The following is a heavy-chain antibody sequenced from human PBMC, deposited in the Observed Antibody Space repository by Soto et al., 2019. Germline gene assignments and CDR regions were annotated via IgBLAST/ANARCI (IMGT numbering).Heavy chain of an antibody. Sequence: QVQLVQSGAEVKKPGASVKVSCKASGSTFTSYGISWVRQAPGQGLEWMGWISAYNGNTNYAQKLQGRVTMTTDTSTSTAYRELRSLRSDDTAVYYCARGLIGGVIVDPYYMDVWCKGSTVTVSS. J-gene: IGHJ6*03. CDR3: ARGLIGGVIVDPYYMDV. CDR1: GSTFTSYG. V-gene: IGHV1-18*01. CDR2: ISAYNGNT. D-gene: IGHD3-16*02.